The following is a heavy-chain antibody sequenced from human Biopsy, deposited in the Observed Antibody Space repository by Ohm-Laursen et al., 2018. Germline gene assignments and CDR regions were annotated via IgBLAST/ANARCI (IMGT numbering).Heavy chain of an antibody. V-gene: IGHV4-59*11. D-gene: IGHD4-23*01. J-gene: IGHJ4*02. CDR2: ISYTGYT. CDR3: ASGSNDFGGLYFHR. CDR1: GGSFTGHY. Sequence: TLSLTCTVSGGSFTGHYWSWIRQPPGKGLEWIGHISYTGYTSYNASLKSRVTISVDTSRNHFSLRLSSLTAADTAVYYCASGSNDFGGLYFHRWGQGTLLTVSS.